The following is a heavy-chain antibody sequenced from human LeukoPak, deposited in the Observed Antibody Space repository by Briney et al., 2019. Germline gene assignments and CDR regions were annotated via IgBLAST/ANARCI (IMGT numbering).Heavy chain of an antibody. Sequence: KPSETLSLTCTVSGDSISSNPRYWGWIRQPPGRGLEWIGTICYSGTTYYTYNPSLRSRVTISIGTSRNQFSLRLSSVTAADTAVYYCASTMVRGVIITYDAFDIWGQGTMVTVSS. V-gene: IGHV4-39*07. CDR1: GDSISSNPRY. CDR2: ICYSGTT. J-gene: IGHJ3*02. D-gene: IGHD3-10*01. CDR3: ASTMVRGVIITYDAFDI.